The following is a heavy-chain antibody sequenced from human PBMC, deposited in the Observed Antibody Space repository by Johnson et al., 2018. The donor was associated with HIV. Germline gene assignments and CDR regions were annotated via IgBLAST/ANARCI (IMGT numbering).Heavy chain of an antibody. D-gene: IGHD3-22*01. Sequence: VQLVESGGGVVRPGGSLRLPCAASGFTFDDYGMSWVRQAPGKGLEWVSGINWNGGSTGYADSVKGRFTISRDNAKNSLDLQMNSLRAEDTALYYCARSVGYYDSSGYYYVDAFDIWGQGTMVTVSS. CDR2: INWNGGST. V-gene: IGHV3-20*04. CDR3: ARSVGYYDSSGYYYVDAFDI. J-gene: IGHJ3*02. CDR1: GFTFDDYG.